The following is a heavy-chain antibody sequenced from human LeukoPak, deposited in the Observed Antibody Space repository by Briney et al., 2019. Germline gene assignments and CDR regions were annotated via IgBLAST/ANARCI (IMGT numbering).Heavy chain of an antibody. V-gene: IGHV1-46*01. CDR3: ARDRDGYSTVFDY. D-gene: IGHD5-24*01. Sequence: ASVKVSCKASGYTFTRYYMHWVRQAPGQGLEGMGIINPSGGSTNYAQKFQGRVTMTRDTYTSTVYMEVSSLRSEDTAVYYCARDRDGYSTVFDYWGQGTLVTVSS. J-gene: IGHJ4*02. CDR1: GYTFTRYY. CDR2: INPSGGST.